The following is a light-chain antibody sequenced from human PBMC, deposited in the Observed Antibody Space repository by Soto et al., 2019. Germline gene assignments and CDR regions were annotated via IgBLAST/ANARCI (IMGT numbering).Light chain of an antibody. CDR2: DVS. Sequence: QAVVTQPRSVSGSPGQSVTISCTGTSSDVGGYNYVSWYQQHPGRAPKLMIYDVSKRPSGVPDRFSGSKSGNTASLTISGLQAEDEADYYCSSSAGSHTVVFGGGTQLTVL. CDR1: SSDVGGYNY. V-gene: IGLV2-11*01. J-gene: IGLJ2*01. CDR3: SSSAGSHTVV.